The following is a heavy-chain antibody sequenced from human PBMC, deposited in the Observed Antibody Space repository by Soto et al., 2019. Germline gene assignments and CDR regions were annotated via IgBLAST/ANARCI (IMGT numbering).Heavy chain of an antibody. CDR2: IYYSGNT. Sequence: PSETLSLTCTVSGGSISSDDFYWSWIRQHPGKGLEWIGYIYYSGNTYYNPSLKSRVTISVDTSKNQFSLKVNSVTAADTAVYYCARRAVVAVTGSLDNWLDPWGQGILVTVSS. CDR1: GGSISSDDFY. D-gene: IGHD2-21*01. J-gene: IGHJ5*02. CDR3: ARRAVVAVTGSLDNWLDP. V-gene: IGHV4-31*03.